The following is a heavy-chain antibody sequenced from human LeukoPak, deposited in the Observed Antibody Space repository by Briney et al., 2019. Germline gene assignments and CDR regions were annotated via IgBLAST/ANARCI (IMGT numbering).Heavy chain of an antibody. Sequence: MSGGSLRLSCAPSGFTFTDYSMSWVRQAPGKGLEWVSYISNTGSTTYYADPVKGRFTISRDNAKNSLYLQMNSLRAEDTAVYYCARARKGYYFDYWGQGTLVTVSS. CDR3: ARARKGYYFDY. CDR1: GFTFTDYS. CDR2: ISNTGSTT. J-gene: IGHJ4*02. V-gene: IGHV3-11*04. D-gene: IGHD1-14*01.